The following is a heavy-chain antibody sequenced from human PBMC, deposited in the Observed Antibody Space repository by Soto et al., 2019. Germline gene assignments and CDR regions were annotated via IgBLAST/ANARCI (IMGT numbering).Heavy chain of an antibody. CDR3: ARNDAFDI. V-gene: IGHV4-34*01. J-gene: IGHJ3*02. CDR1: GGSFSGYY. Sequence: QVQLQQWGAGLLKPSETLALTCAVSGGSFSGYYWNWIRPPPGKGLYWIGEINDSGTTNYNPSLKNRVTISVDTSKNQCSMKLSSVTAAHTALYYCARNDAFDIWGQGTMVTVSS. CDR2: INDSGTT.